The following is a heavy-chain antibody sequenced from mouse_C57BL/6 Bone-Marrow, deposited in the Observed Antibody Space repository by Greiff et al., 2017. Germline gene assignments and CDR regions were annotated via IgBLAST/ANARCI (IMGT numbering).Heavy chain of an antibody. Sequence: VKLVESGPELVKPGASVKLSCKASGYTFTSYDINWVKQRPGQGLAWIGWISPRDGITKYNAKFKGKATLTVDTSSSTAYMELHSLTSEDSAVYFCARCLRDYDWFAYWGQGTLVTVSA. CDR2: ISPRDGIT. D-gene: IGHD2-4*01. CDR1: GYTFTSYD. CDR3: ARCLRDYDWFAY. V-gene: IGHV1-85*01. J-gene: IGHJ3*01.